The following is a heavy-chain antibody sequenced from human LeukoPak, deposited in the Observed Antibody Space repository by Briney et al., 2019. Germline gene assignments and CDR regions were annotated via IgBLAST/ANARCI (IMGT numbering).Heavy chain of an antibody. CDR2: MNPNSGNT. D-gene: IGHD6-13*01. V-gene: IGHV1-8*01. Sequence: GASVKVSCKASGYTFTSYDINWVRQATGQGLEWMGWMNPNSGNTGYAQKFQGRVTMTRNTSISTAYMELSSLRSEDTAVYYCARVYSSSWYTWFAPWGQGTLVTVSS. CDR1: GYTFTSYD. CDR3: ARVYSSSWYTWFAP. J-gene: IGHJ5*02.